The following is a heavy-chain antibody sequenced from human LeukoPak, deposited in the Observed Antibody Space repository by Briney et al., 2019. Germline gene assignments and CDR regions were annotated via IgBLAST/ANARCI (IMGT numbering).Heavy chain of an antibody. CDR3: ARAQYYDYVWGSYRTPFDY. Sequence: PSETLSLTCAVYGGSFSGYYWSWIRQPPGKGLEWIGEINHSGSTNYNPSLKSRVTISVDTSKNQFSLKLSSVTAADTAVYYCARAQYYDYVWGSYRTPFDYWGQGTLVTVSS. V-gene: IGHV4-34*01. J-gene: IGHJ4*02. CDR1: GGSFSGYY. CDR2: INHSGST. D-gene: IGHD3-16*02.